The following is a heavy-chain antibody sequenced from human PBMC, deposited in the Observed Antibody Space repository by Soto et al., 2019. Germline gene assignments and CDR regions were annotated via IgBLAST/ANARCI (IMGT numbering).Heavy chain of an antibody. Sequence: PGGSLRLSCAASGLTVSDKYMNWVRQAPGKGLEWVSVLYTSGTTYYADSVKGRFTISRDNFKNTLYLQMNSLRAEDTAMYYCARDGFGRYDGSGSEAFDICGQGTMVTVSS. J-gene: IGHJ3*02. CDR2: LYTSGTT. CDR1: GLTVSDKY. V-gene: IGHV3-53*01. D-gene: IGHD3-10*01. CDR3: ARDGFGRYDGSGSEAFDI.